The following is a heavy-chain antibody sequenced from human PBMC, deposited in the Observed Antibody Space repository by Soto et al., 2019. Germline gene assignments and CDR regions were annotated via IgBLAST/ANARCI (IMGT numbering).Heavy chain of an antibody. CDR2: IFYSGST. D-gene: IGHD4-17*01. CDR1: GGSISDNY. V-gene: IGHV4-59*08. J-gene: IGHJ5*02. CDR3: ASRRIAVTTWRYWFDP. Sequence: PSETLSLTWTVSGGSISDNYWSWIRQSPGKGLEWIGYIFYSGSTKYNPSLKSRVTISLDTSKNQFFLKLTSVTAADTAVYYCASRRIAVTTWRYWFDPWGQGTPVTVSS.